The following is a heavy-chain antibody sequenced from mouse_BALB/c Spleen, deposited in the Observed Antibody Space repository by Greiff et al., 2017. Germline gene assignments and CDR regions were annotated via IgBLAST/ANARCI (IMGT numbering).Heavy chain of an antibody. Sequence: QVQLQQSGPQLVRPGASVKISCKASGYSFTSYWMHWVKQRPGQGLEWIGMIDPSDSETRLNQKFKDKATLTVDKSSSPAYMQLSSPTTEDSAVYYCVIYYNGSNSYYFDDWGQGTTLTVSS. CDR1: GYSFTSYW. CDR2: IDPSDSET. D-gene: IGHD1-1*01. J-gene: IGHJ2*01. CDR3: VIYYNGSNSYYFDD. V-gene: IGHV1-74*01.